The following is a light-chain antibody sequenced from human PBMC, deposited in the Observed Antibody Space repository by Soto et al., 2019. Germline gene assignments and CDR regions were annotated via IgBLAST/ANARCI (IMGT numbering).Light chain of an antibody. CDR2: GAS. J-gene: IGKJ5*01. CDR1: QSVSSSY. CDR3: QQYGSSPPVT. V-gene: IGKV3-20*01. Sequence: EIVLTQSPGTLSLSPGERATLSCRASQSVSSSYLAWYQQKPGQAPRLLIYGASGRATGIADRFSGSGSGTDFTLTINRLEPEDFAVSYCQQYGSSPPVTFGQGTRLEIK.